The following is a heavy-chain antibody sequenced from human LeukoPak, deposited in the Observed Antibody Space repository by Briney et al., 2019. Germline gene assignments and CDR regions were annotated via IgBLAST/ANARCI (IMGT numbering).Heavy chain of an antibody. CDR3: ARGERSGYYYA. D-gene: IGHD3-22*01. CDR2: INSDGSST. CDR1: GSTFSTFW. J-gene: IGHJ5*02. V-gene: IGHV3-74*01. Sequence: PGGSLRLSCAASGSTFSTFWMHWVRQAPGKGLVWVSRINSDGSSTSYADSVKGRFTISRDNAKNTLYLQMNSLRAEDTAVYYCARGERSGYYYAWGQGTLVTVSS.